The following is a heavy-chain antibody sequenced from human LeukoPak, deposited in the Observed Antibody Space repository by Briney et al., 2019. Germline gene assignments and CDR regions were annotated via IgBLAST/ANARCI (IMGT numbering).Heavy chain of an antibody. V-gene: IGHV4-39*07. CDR1: GGSISSSSYY. Sequence: PSETLSLTCTVSGGSISSSSYYWGWIRQPPGKGLEWIGSIYYSGTTYYNPSLKSRVTISIDTSKNQFSLKLSSVTAADTAVYYCARSGDLPQPDYWGQGTLVTVSS. D-gene: IGHD2-21*02. CDR3: ARSGDLPQPDY. CDR2: IYYSGTT. J-gene: IGHJ4*02.